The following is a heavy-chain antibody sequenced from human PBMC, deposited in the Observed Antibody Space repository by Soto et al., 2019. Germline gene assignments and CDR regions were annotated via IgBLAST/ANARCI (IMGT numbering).Heavy chain of an antibody. V-gene: IGHV4-31*03. CDR3: ASGNAWAVLLVF. D-gene: IGHD3-10*01. CDR2: IYFSGST. J-gene: IGHJ4*02. Sequence: PSKHLSLTCTVSDGSITSGGYYWNGIRQLPGKGLEWIGYIYFSGSTYYNPSLESRVTISLDTSQNQFSLKLSSVTAADTAVYYGASGNAWAVLLVFWGQGTRVTVS. CDR1: DGSITSGGYY.